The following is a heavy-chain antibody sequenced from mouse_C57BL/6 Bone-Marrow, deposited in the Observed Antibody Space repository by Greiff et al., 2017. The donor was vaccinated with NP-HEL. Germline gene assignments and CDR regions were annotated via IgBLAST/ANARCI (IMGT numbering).Heavy chain of an antibody. D-gene: IGHD2-5*01. CDR3: ARDYNSNYDYAMDY. V-gene: IGHV5-4*01. CDR1: GFTFSSYA. CDR2: ISDGGSYT. Sequence: EVKVEESGGGLVKPGGSLKLSCAASGFTFSSYAMSWVRQTPEKRLEWVATISDGGSYTYYPDNVKGRFTISRDNAKNNLYLQMSHLKSEDTAMYYCARDYNSNYDYAMDYWGQGTSVTVSS. J-gene: IGHJ4*01.